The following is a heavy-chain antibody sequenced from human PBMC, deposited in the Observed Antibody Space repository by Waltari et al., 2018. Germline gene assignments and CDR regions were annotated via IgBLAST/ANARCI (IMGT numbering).Heavy chain of an antibody. D-gene: IGHD2-2*01. CDR3: AVRGVVPAAMGGWFDP. CDR1: GGSFSGYY. V-gene: IGHV4-34*01. J-gene: IGHJ5*02. CDR2: INHSGST. Sequence: QVQLQQWGAGLLKPSETLSLTCAVYGGSFSGYYWSWIRQPPGKGLEWIGEINHSGSTNYNPSLKSRVTISVDTSKNQFSLKLSSVTAADTAVYYCAVRGVVPAAMGGWFDPWGQGTLVTVSS.